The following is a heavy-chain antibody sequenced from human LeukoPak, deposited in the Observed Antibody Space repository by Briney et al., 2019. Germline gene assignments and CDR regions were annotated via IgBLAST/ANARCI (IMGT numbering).Heavy chain of an antibody. CDR3: ARRHYGGKPGGRFYYYGMDV. D-gene: IGHD4-23*01. V-gene: IGHV1-69*04. CDR1: GDTFTSYA. Sequence: ASVKVSCNASGDTFTSYAISWGRQAPGQGLEWRGRINPILGIAKRAKKFHGRVTITAETSRSTAYMELSSMRSEDTAFYYSARRHYGGKPGGRFYYYGMDVWGQGTTVTVSS. CDR2: INPILGIA. J-gene: IGHJ6*02.